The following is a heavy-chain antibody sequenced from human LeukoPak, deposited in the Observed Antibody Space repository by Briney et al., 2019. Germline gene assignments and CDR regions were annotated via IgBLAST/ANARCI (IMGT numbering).Heavy chain of an antibody. V-gene: IGHV5-51*01. J-gene: IGHJ4*02. CDR3: ARQIQGPRGCSGYNCYAFPSDF. D-gene: IGHD2-15*01. CDR2: IYPGDSDT. CDR1: GYNFTNYW. Sequence: GESLKISCKGSGYNFTNYWIGWVRQMPGKGLEWMGIIYPGDSDTRYSPSFEGQVIISADKSMNNAYLQWSSLKASDSAMYYCARQIQGPRGCSGYNCYAFPSDFWGQGTLATVSS.